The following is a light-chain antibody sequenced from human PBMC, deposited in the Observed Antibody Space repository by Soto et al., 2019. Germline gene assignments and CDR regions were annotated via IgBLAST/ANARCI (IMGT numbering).Light chain of an antibody. V-gene: IGLV2-14*01. CDR1: SSDVGGDKF. Sequence: QSALTQPASLSGSPGQSITISCTGTSSDVGGDKFVSWYQQHPGKVPTLIIYELSTRPSGVYNRLSGSKSGNTASLTISGLQADDEADYYCSSYTTSTTYVFGTGTKVTVL. CDR2: ELS. CDR3: SSYTTSTTYV. J-gene: IGLJ1*01.